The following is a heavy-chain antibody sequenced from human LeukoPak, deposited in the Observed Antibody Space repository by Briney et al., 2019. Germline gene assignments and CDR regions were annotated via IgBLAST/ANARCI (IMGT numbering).Heavy chain of an antibody. V-gene: IGHV4-59*01. Sequence: SETLSLTCTVSGASIGSYYWSWIRQPPGKGLEWIGYIYHSGGTSYNPSLKSRVTISVDTSKNQFSLKLNSVTAADTAMYYCARDLTRSGYFDYWGQGTLVTVSS. CDR2: IYHSGGT. CDR3: ARDLTRSGYFDY. J-gene: IGHJ4*02. D-gene: IGHD3-3*01. CDR1: GASIGSYY.